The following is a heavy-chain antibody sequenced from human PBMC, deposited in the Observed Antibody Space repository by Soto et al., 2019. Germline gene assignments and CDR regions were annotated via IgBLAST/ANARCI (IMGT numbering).Heavy chain of an antibody. CDR2: IYYSGST. V-gene: IGHV4-31*03. D-gene: IGHD5-12*01. Sequence: PSETLSLTCTVSGGSISSGGYYWCWIRQHPGKGLEWIGYIYYSGSTYYNPSLKSRVTISVDTSKNQFSLKLSSVTAADTAVYYCARDGARDGYNVWGQGTLVTVSS. CDR1: GGSISSGGYY. CDR3: ARDGARDGYNV. J-gene: IGHJ4*02.